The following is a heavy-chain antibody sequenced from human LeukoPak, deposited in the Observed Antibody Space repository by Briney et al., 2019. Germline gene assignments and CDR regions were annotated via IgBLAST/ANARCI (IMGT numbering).Heavy chain of an antibody. D-gene: IGHD3-16*01. J-gene: IGHJ6*02. Sequence: AGGSLRLSCAASGFVVSDTFMSWFRQAPGKGLEWVSVIYTRGNKFYADSVKGRFTISRDNSENTLYLQMNSLRAEDTAVYYCARAIRDYDYVWGDGMDVWGQGTTVTVSS. CDR1: GFVVSDTF. V-gene: IGHV3-53*01. CDR3: ARAIRDYDYVWGDGMDV. CDR2: IYTRGNK.